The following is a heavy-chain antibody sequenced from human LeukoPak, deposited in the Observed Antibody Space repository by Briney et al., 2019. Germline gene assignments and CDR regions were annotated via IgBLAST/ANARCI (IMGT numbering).Heavy chain of an antibody. V-gene: IGHV6-1*01. J-gene: IGHJ4*02. CDR2: TYYRSKWYS. D-gene: IGHD6-13*01. CDR1: VDSVSSNSAA. CDR3: AKYGYSSSWYGEDDY. Sequence: SQTLSLTCAISVDSVSSNSAAWHWIRQSPSRGLEWLGRTYYRSKWYSDYALSVKSRLTINPDTSKNQFSLQLNSVTPEDTAVYYCAKYGYSSSWYGEDDYWGQGTLVTVSS.